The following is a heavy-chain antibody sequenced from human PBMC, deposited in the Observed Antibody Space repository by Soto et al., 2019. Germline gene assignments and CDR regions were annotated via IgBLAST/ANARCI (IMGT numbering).Heavy chain of an antibody. CDR3: ARSYMVRGVANWFDP. D-gene: IGHD3-10*01. V-gene: IGHV4-4*02. CDR2: IYHSGST. Sequence: PSETLSLTCAVSGGSISSSNWWSWVRQPPGKGLEWIGEIYHSGSTNYNPSLKSRVTISVDKSKNQFSLKLSSVTAADTAVYYCARSYMVRGVANWFDPWGRGTLVTVSS. J-gene: IGHJ5*02. CDR1: GGSISSSNW.